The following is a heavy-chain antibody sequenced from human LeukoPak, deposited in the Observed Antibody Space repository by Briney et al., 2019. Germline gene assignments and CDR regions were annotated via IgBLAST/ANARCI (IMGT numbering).Heavy chain of an antibody. V-gene: IGHV4-34*01. CDR3: ARSSSWYSDYYYYMDV. Sequence: SETLSLTCAVYGGSFSGYYWSWIRQPPGKGLEWIGEINHSGSTNYNPSLKSRVTISVDTSKNQFSLKLSSVTAADTAVYYCARSSSWYSDYYYYMDVWGKGTTVTVSS. CDR2: INHSGST. CDR1: GGSFSGYY. J-gene: IGHJ6*03. D-gene: IGHD6-13*01.